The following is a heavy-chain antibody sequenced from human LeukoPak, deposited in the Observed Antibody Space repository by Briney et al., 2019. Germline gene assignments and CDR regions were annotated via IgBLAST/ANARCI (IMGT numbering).Heavy chain of an antibody. CDR2: INQDGSGE. J-gene: IGHJ4*02. CDR1: GFTFSNYW. V-gene: IGHV3-7*01. CDR3: ARAVTAGTVDY. Sequence: PGGSLRLSCAASGFTFSNYWMSWVRQTPGKGLEWVANINQDGSGEYYVDSVKGRFSISRDNAKNSLFLQMNSLTAEDTAVYYCARAVTAGTVDYWGQGTLVTVSS. D-gene: IGHD2-21*02.